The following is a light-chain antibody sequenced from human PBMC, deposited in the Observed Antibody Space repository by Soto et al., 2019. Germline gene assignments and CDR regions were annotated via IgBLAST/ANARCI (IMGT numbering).Light chain of an antibody. V-gene: IGKV1-39*01. CDR1: QSISSY. CDR3: QQGYSTPT. J-gene: IGKJ1*01. Sequence: DIQMTQSPSSLSASVGDRVTITCRASQSISSYLNWYQQKPGKAPKLLIYAASSLQSGVPSRFSGSGSGTDFTLTISSLQPEDFATYYCQQGYSTPTIGQGTKVDIK. CDR2: AAS.